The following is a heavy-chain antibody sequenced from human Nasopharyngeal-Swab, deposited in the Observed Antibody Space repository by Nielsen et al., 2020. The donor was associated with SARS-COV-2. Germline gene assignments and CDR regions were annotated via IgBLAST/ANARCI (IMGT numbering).Heavy chain of an antibody. CDR3: TISSAPHWYFDL. D-gene: IGHD6-25*01. CDR1: GFTFSSYA. V-gene: IGHV3-23*01. CDR2: ISGSGGSK. J-gene: IGHJ2*01. Sequence: LSLTCAASGFTFSSYAMSWVRQAPGKGLEWVSVISGSGGSKYYADSVKGRFTISRDNSKNTLYLQMNSLGGEDTAVYYSTISSAPHWYFDLWGRGTLVTVSS.